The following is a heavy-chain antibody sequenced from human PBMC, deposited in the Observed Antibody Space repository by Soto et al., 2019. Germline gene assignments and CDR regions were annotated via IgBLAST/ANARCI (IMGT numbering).Heavy chain of an antibody. CDR1: GGSISSGGYY. CDR3: ASGVRNWNYMAY. CDR2: IYYSGST. J-gene: IGHJ4*02. D-gene: IGHD1-1*01. Sequence: SETLSLTCTVSGGSISSGGYYWSWIRQHPGKGLEWIGYIYYSGSTYYNPSLKSRVTISVDTSKNQFSLKLSSVTAADTAVYYCASGVRNWNYMAYSGQGTLVTVST. V-gene: IGHV4-31*03.